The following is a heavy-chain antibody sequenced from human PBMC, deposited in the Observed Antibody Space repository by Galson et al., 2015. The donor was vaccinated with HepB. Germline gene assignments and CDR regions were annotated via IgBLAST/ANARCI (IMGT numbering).Heavy chain of an antibody. Sequence: SLRLSCAASGFTFSSYSMNWVRQAPGKGLEWVSSISSSSSYIYYADSVKGRLTISRDNAKNSLYLQMNSLRAEDTAVYYCARDYGDCLFDYWGQGTLVTVSS. J-gene: IGHJ4*02. D-gene: IGHD4-17*01. V-gene: IGHV3-21*01. CDR3: ARDYGDCLFDY. CDR2: ISSSSSYI. CDR1: GFTFSSYS.